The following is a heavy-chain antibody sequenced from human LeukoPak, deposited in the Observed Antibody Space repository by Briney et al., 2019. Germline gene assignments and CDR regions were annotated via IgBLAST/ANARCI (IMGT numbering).Heavy chain of an antibody. CDR3: ARGGRTTFDY. J-gene: IGHJ4*02. D-gene: IGHD1-1*01. V-gene: IGHV1-69*05. CDR2: IIPIFGTA. CDR1: GGTFSSYA. Sequence: ASVKVSCKAPGGTFSSYAISWVRQAPGQGLEWMGRIIPIFGTANYAQKFQGRVTVTTDESTSTAYMELSSLRSEDTAVYYCARGGRTTFDYWAREPWSPSPQ.